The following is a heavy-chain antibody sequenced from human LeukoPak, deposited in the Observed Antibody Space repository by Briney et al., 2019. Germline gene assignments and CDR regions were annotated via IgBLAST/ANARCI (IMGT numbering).Heavy chain of an antibody. Sequence: SETLSLTCTVSGGSISSYYWSWIRQPPGKGLEWIGYIYYSGSTNYNPSLKSRVTISVDTSKNQFSLKLSSVTAADTAVYYCARDSRDDFWSGPYGMDVWGQGTTVTVPS. J-gene: IGHJ6*02. CDR1: GGSISSYY. D-gene: IGHD3-3*01. CDR2: IYYSGST. CDR3: ARDSRDDFWSGPYGMDV. V-gene: IGHV4-59*01.